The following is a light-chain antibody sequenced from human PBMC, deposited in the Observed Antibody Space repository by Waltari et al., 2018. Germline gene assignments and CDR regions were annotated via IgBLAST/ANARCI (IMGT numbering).Light chain of an antibody. CDR1: QSVGSA. J-gene: IGKJ4*01. Sequence: IVMTQSPATLSVSPGENATLSCRASQSVGSALAWYQQKPGQTPRLLISGASTRASGIPARFSGSGSGKEFTLTISSLKSEDFAVYYCQQYSNGPPQITFGGGTKVDIK. CDR2: GAS. CDR3: QQYSNGPPQIT. V-gene: IGKV3-15*01.